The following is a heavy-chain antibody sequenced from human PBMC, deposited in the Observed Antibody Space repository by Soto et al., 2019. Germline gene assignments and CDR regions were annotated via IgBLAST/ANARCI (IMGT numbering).Heavy chain of an antibody. CDR2: ISNGDNHI. CDR3: VKDDDRYYHDSSGLPY. CDR1: EFPFSLYG. J-gene: IGHJ4*02. D-gene: IGHD3-22*01. Sequence: GGSLRLCCEASEFPFSLYGLLGVRQAPGKGLEWIAFISNGDNHIFYADSVRGRFTISRDNAKNSVYLQMSSLRAEDTAVYYCVKDDDRYYHDSSGLPYWGQGTLVTVSS. V-gene: IGHV3-21*01.